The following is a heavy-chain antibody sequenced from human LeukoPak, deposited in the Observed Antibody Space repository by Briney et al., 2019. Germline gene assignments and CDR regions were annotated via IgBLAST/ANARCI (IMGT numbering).Heavy chain of an antibody. CDR3: ARGPYSSRHFDY. CDR1: GYSISSGYY. J-gene: IGHJ4*02. D-gene: IGHD6-13*01. V-gene: IGHV4-38-2*01. CDR2: IYHSGST. Sequence: KPSETLSLXCAVSGYSISSGYYWGWIRQPPGKGLEWIGSIYHSGSTYYNPSLKSRVTISVDTSKNQFSLKLSSVIAADTAVYYCARGPYSSRHFDYWGQGTLVTVSS.